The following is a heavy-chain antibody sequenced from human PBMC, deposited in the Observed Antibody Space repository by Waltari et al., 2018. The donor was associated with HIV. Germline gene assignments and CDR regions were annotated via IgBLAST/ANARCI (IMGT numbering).Heavy chain of an antibody. CDR1: GFPFSGSD. V-gene: IGHV3-30*18. Sequence: QVQLVESGGGVVHPGRSLRPSCAASGFPFSGSDLPWVRQAPGKGLEWVAVISYDGGNKYYADSVKGQFTISRDNSKNTLYLQMNSLRAEDTAVYYCAKVKPDYGDYLYYFDYWGQGTLATVSS. J-gene: IGHJ4*02. D-gene: IGHD4-17*01. CDR2: ISYDGGNK. CDR3: AKVKPDYGDYLYYFDY.